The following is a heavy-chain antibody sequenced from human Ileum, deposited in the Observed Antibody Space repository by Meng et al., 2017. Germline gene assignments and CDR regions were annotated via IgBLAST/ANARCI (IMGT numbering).Heavy chain of an antibody. J-gene: IGHJ4*02. CDR3: ASRPDEQQKALFDY. CDR2: ISPNSGGT. V-gene: IGHV1-2*02. Sequence: ASVKVSCKASGYTFTGYYLNWVRQAPGQGLEWMGWISPNSGGTKYAQKFQDRVTLTRDTSTSIVYMEINSLRSDDTAIYYCASRPDEQQKALFDYWGQGTLVTVSS. CDR1: GYTFTGYY. D-gene: IGHD6-13*01.